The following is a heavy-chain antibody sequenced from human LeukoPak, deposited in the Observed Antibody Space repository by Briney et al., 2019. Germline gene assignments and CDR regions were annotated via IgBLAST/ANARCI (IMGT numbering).Heavy chain of an antibody. CDR2: IYHSGST. D-gene: IGHD3-22*01. CDR3: ARDRRDYYYDSSGYWVDY. J-gene: IGHJ4*02. Sequence: PSETLSLTCTVSGYSISSGYYWGWIRPPPGKGLEWIGSIYHSGSTYYNPSLKSRVTISVDTSKNQFSLKLSSVAAADTAVYYCARDRRDYYYDSSGYWVDYWGQGTLVTVSS. V-gene: IGHV4-38-2*02. CDR1: GYSISSGYY.